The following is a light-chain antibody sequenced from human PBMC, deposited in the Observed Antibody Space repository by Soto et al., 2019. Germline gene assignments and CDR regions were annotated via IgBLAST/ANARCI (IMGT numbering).Light chain of an antibody. Sequence: DIQMTQSPSTLSASVGDRVTVTCRASQTIGSWLAWYQQKPGKAPKLLIYAASTLQSGVPSRFSGSGSGTEFTLTISSLQPEDFATYYCQQLNTYLPITFGQGTRLEI. CDR3: QQLNTYLPIT. CDR2: AAS. CDR1: QTIGSW. J-gene: IGKJ5*01. V-gene: IGKV1-9*01.